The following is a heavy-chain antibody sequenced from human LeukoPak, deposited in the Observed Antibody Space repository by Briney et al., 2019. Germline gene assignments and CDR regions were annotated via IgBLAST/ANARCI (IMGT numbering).Heavy chain of an antibody. CDR1: GGSISSSSYY. J-gene: IGHJ6*03. D-gene: IGHD6-19*01. V-gene: IGHV4-39*07. CDR3: ARKGWYYYYYYMDV. CDR2: IYYSGST. Sequence: SETLSLTCTVSGGSISSSSYYWGWIRQPPGKGLEWIGSIYYSGSTYYNPSLKSRVTISVDTSKNQFSLKLNSVTAADTAVYYCARKGWYYYYYYMDVWGKGTTVTISS.